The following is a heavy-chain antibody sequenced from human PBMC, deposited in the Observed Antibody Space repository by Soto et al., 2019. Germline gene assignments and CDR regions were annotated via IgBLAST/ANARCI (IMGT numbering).Heavy chain of an antibody. J-gene: IGHJ6*02. D-gene: IGHD2-2*01. V-gene: IGHV2-70*11. CDR3: ARIPEINTSYYYGMDV. CDR2: IDWDDDK. CDR1: GFSLSTSGMC. Sequence: SGPTLVNPTQTLTLTCTFSGFSLSTSGMCVSWIRQPPGKALEWLARIDWDDDKYYSTSLKTRLTISKDTSKNQVVLTMTNMDPVDTATYYCARIPEINTSYYYGMDVWGQGTTVTVSS.